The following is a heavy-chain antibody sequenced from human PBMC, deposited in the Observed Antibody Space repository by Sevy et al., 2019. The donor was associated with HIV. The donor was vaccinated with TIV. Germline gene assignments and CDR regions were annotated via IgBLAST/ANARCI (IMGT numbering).Heavy chain of an antibody. CDR2: FSFGCGRI. CDR1: GFTFAKYS. Sequence: GGSLRLSCAASGFTFAKYSMSWVRQAPGKGLEWVSTFSFGCGRINYADSVKGGFTISRDDSKNTLCLQMNSLRAEDTATYFCAREGCTQPHDYWGQGTLVTVSS. CDR3: AREGCTQPHDY. J-gene: IGHJ4*02. D-gene: IGHD2-8*01. V-gene: IGHV3-23*01.